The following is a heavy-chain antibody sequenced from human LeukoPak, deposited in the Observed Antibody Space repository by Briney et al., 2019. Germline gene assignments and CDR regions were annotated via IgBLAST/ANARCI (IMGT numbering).Heavy chain of an antibody. CDR2: ISGSGGST. J-gene: IGHJ4*02. V-gene: IGHV3-23*01. CDR3: AKDRRSTAMVMLLWHY. CDR1: GFTFSSYA. D-gene: IGHD5-18*01. Sequence: PGGSLRLSCAASGFTFSSYAMSWVRQAPGKGLEWVSAISGSGGSTYYADSVKGRFTISRDNSKNTLYLQMNSLRAEDTAVYYCAKDRRSTAMVMLLWHYWSQGTLVTVSS.